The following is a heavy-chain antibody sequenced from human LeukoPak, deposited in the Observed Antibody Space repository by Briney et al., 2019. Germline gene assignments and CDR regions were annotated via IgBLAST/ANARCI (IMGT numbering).Heavy chain of an antibody. Sequence: SGGSLRLSCAASGFSVSSNYMSWVRQAPGKGLEWVSIIYTGGGTNYADSVKGRFTISRDNSKNTLYLQMNSLRAEDTAVYYCARGYGYNSYDYWGQGTLVTVSS. CDR2: IYTGGGT. CDR1: GFSVSSNY. CDR3: ARGYGYNSYDY. J-gene: IGHJ4*02. D-gene: IGHD5-12*01. V-gene: IGHV3-53*01.